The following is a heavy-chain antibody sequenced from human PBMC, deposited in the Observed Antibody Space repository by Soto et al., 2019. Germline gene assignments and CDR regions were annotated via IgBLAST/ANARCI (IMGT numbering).Heavy chain of an antibody. CDR2: VYPSGSR. J-gene: IGHJ3*02. CDR1: GDFISNYY. CDR3: ARDNLSFGEGPRAFDI. Sequence: SGTLSLTCTVSGDFISNYYWNWLRQPAGKGLEWIGRVYPSGSRNYNPSLESRLTLSMDTSKNQFSLKVKSVTAADTAVYYCARDNLSFGEGPRAFDIWGQGTMVTASS. V-gene: IGHV4-4*07. D-gene: IGHD3-10*01.